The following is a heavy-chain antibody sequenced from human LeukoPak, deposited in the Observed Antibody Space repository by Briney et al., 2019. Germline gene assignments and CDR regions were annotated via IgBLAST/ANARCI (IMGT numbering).Heavy chain of an antibody. Sequence: PSETLSLTCAVYGGSFSGYYWSWIRQPPGKGLEWIGEINHSGSTNYDPSLKSRVTISVDTSKNQFSLKLSSVTAADTAVYYCARGTYYYDSSGYSPTAYWGQGTLVTVSS. CDR1: GGSFSGYY. V-gene: IGHV4-34*01. CDR3: ARGTYYYDSSGYSPTAY. J-gene: IGHJ4*02. D-gene: IGHD3-22*01. CDR2: INHSGST.